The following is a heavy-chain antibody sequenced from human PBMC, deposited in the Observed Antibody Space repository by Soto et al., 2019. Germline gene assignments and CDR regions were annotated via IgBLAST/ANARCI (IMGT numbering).Heavy chain of an antibody. J-gene: IGHJ6*02. CDR2: ISSSGNTI. CDR1: GFSFSDYY. Sequence: QVQLVESGGDLVKPGGSLRLSCAASGFSFSDYYMSWIRQAPGKGLEWVSFISSSGNTIYHADSVKGRFTISRDNAKKSLYLQMTSLRAEDTAVYYCARVKDDYPYYYGMDVWGQGTTVTVSS. V-gene: IGHV3-11*01. D-gene: IGHD4-17*01. CDR3: ARVKDDYPYYYGMDV.